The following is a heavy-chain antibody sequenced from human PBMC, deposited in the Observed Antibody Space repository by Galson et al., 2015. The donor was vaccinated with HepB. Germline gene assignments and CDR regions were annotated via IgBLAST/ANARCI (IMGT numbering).Heavy chain of an antibody. J-gene: IGHJ4*02. Sequence: QSGAEVKKPGESLKISCKGSGYTFTTYWIGWVRQMPGKGLEWMGIIYPGDSDTTYSPSFQGQVTISADKSISTTYLQWSSLKASDTAMYYCARPKGDTYGYNDYFDYWGQGTLVTVSS. D-gene: IGHD5-18*01. CDR3: ARPKGDTYGYNDYFDY. CDR1: GYTFTTYW. V-gene: IGHV5-51*01. CDR2: IYPGDSDT.